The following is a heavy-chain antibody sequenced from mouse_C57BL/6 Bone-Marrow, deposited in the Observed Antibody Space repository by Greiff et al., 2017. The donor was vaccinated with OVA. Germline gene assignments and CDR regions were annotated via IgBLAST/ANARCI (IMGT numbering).Heavy chain of an antibody. CDR1: GFTFSDYY. Sequence: EVKLVESGGGLVQPGGSLKLSCAASGFTFSDYYMYWVRQTPEKRLEWVAYISNGGGSTYYPDTVKGRFTISRDNAKNTLYLQVSRLKSEDTDMYYYARQGLGFDYWGQGTTLTVSS. V-gene: IGHV5-12*01. J-gene: IGHJ2*01. CDR3: ARQGLGFDY. CDR2: ISNGGGST. D-gene: IGHD4-1*01.